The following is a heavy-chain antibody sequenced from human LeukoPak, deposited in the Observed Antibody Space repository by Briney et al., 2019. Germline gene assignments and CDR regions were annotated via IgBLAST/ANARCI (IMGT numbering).Heavy chain of an antibody. D-gene: IGHD3-16*01. CDR2: IYYSGST. CDR3: ARGLGSEGWFDP. Sequence: SETLSLTCTVSGGSISSGDYYWSWIRQPPGKGLEWIGYIYYSGSTNYNPSLKSRVTISVDTSKNQFSLKLSSVTAADTAVYYCARGLGSEGWFDPWGQGTLVTVSS. V-gene: IGHV4-61*08. CDR1: GGSISSGDYY. J-gene: IGHJ5*02.